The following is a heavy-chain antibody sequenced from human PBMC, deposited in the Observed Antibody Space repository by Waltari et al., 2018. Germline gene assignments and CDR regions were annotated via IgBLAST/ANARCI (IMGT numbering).Heavy chain of an antibody. CDR2: MNPNSGNT. Sequence: QVQLVQSGAEVKKPGASVKVSCKASGYTFTSYDINWVRQATGQGLEWMGWMNPNSGNTGYAQKFQGRVTMTRNTSIITAYMELSSLRSEDTAVYYCARELWGSYYYYYYGMDVWGQGTTVTVSS. CDR1: GYTFTSYD. CDR3: ARELWGSYYYYYYGMDV. V-gene: IGHV1-8*01. D-gene: IGHD1-26*01. J-gene: IGHJ6*02.